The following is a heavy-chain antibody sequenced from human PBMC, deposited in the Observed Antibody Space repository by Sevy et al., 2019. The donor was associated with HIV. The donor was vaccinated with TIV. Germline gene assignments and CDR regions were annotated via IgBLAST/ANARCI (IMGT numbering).Heavy chain of an antibody. CDR2: INAGNGNT. V-gene: IGHV1-3*01. Sequence: ASVKVSCKASGYTFTSYAMHWVRQAPGQRLEWMGWINAGNGNTKYSQTFQGRVTITRDTSASTAYMELSSLRSEDTAVYYCARASSLRAVAGLVDYWGQGTLVTVSS. CDR1: GYTFTSYA. CDR3: ARASSLRAVAGLVDY. D-gene: IGHD6-19*01. J-gene: IGHJ4*02.